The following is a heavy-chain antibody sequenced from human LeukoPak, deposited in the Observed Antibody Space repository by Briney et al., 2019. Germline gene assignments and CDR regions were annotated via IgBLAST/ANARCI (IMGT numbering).Heavy chain of an antibody. CDR2: TYYRSTWYN. CDR1: GDSVSSNSVT. CDR3: ARRLTQYDCFDP. Sequence: SQTLSLTCAISGDSVSSNSVTWNWIRQSPSRGLEWLGRTYYRSTWYNDYAVSVRGRITVNPDTSRNQFSLHLNSVTPEDTAVYYCARRLTQYDCFDPWGQGILVTVSS. V-gene: IGHV6-1*01. J-gene: IGHJ5*02. D-gene: IGHD2-2*01.